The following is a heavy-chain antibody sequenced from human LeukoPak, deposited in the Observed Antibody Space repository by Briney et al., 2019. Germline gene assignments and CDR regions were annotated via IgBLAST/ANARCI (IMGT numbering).Heavy chain of an antibody. J-gene: IGHJ5*02. Sequence: SETLSLTCTVSGGSFSSYYWSWIRQPAGKGLEWIGRIYTSGSTNYNPSLKSRVTMSVDTSKNQFSLKLSSVTAADTAVYYCARENDYDILTGYYSFWFDPWGQGTLVTVSS. CDR3: ARENDYDILTGYYSFWFDP. D-gene: IGHD3-9*01. CDR2: IYTSGST. CDR1: GGSFSSYY. V-gene: IGHV4-4*07.